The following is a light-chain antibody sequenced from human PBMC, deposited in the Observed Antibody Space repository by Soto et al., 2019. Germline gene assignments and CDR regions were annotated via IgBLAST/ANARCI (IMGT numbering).Light chain of an antibody. CDR1: SSDIGGYNY. J-gene: IGLJ2*01. Sequence: SALTPPASVSGSPGQSITISCTGTSSDIGGYNYASWYQQHPGEAPKLILYHINNRPSGISNRFSGSKSGNTASLTISGLQAEDEADYYCSAYTSTDNHVVLGGGTQLTVL. CDR3: SAYTSTDNHVV. CDR2: HIN. V-gene: IGLV2-14*03.